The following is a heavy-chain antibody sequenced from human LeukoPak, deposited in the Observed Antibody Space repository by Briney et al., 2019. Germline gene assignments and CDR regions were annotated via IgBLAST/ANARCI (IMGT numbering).Heavy chain of an antibody. CDR2: IYSGGST. D-gene: IGHD3-22*01. CDR1: GFTVSTNY. CDR3: AGERDSSGYYFDY. Sequence: PGGSLRLSCAASGFTVSTNYMGWVRQAPGKGLEWVSGIYSGGSTYYADSMKGRFTISRDNSKNTLYLQMNSLRAEDTAVYYCAGERDSSGYYFDYWGQGTLVTVSS. J-gene: IGHJ4*02. V-gene: IGHV3-53*05.